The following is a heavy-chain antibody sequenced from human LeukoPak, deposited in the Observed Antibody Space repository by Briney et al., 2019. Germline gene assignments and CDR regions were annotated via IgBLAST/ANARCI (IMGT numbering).Heavy chain of an antibody. J-gene: IGHJ4*02. Sequence: GESLKISCKGSGYSFTNYWIAWVRQMPGRGLEWMVIINPSDSDTRYSPSFQGQVTISADKSISTAYLQWSSLKDSHSAMYYCARAWNFDYWGQGTLVTVSS. D-gene: IGHD1-1*01. CDR2: INPSDSDT. CDR1: GYSFTNYW. V-gene: IGHV5-51*01. CDR3: ARAWNFDY.